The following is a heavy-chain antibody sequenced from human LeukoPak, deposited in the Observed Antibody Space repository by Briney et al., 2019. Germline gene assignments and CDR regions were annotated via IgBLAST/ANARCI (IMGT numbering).Heavy chain of an antibody. V-gene: IGHV3-66*01. CDR3: AKARSITMIVVVTKPLGY. CDR2: IYSSGGT. Sequence: TGGSLRLSCVASGLIVSCNYMTWVRQAPGKGLEWVAVIYSSGGTYYADSVKGRFTISRDNSKNTLYLQMNSLRAEDSAVYYCAKARSITMIVVVTKPLGYWGQGTLVTVSS. D-gene: IGHD3-22*01. CDR1: GLIVSCNY. J-gene: IGHJ4*02.